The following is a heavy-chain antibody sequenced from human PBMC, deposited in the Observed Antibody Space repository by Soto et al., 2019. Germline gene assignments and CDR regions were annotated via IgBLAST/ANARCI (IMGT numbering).Heavy chain of an antibody. D-gene: IGHD6-19*01. J-gene: IGHJ4*02. V-gene: IGHV3-48*02. CDR1: GFAFSSYS. Sequence: EVQLVESGGGLVEPGGSLRLSCAASGFAFSSYSLNWVRQAPGKGLEWISYINSGSDSIYYAESVKGRFTISRDNARNSLSLQMNSLSDEDTAVYYCAKSGDSAGWGIDFWGQGTLVTVSS. CDR3: AKSGDSAGWGIDF. CDR2: INSGSDSI.